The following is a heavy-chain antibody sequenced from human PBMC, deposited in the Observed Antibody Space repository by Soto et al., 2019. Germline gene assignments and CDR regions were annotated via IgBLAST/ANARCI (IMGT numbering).Heavy chain of an antibody. CDR1: GGSVNSGNYY. CDR2: MSHSGGT. Sequence: VQLQQWGAGLLKPSETLSLTCAVYGGSVNSGNYYWSWVPQPPGEGLGWVGEMSHSGGTHFNPSLKSRVTISVDTSKNQFSLKMSSVTAADTALYYCARVERGTATTVVDAFDIWGPGTLVTVSS. J-gene: IGHJ3*02. D-gene: IGHD1-1*01. V-gene: IGHV4-34*01. CDR3: ARVERGTATTVVDAFDI.